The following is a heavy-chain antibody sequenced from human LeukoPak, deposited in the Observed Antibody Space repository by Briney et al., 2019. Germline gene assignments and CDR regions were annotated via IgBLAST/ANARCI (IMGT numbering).Heavy chain of an antibody. CDR3: ARRSGSSMIEY. V-gene: IGHV5-51*01. CDR1: GYTFTDYW. Sequence: GESLNISCQRPGYTFTDYWRGWARQSPGKGREWRGMIDPGDSDTRNSTSFQGQVTISADKSISTAHLQWSSLKASDTAMYFCARRSGSSMIEYWGQGALVTVSS. D-gene: IGHD2-2*01. CDR2: IDPGDSDT. J-gene: IGHJ4*02.